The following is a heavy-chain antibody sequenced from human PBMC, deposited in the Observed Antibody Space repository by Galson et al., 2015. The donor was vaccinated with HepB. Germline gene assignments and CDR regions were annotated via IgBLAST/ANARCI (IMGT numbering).Heavy chain of an antibody. Sequence: QSGAEVKKPGESLKISCKGSGYNFTSYWIGWVRQMPGKGLEWMGIIYPGDSDTRYSPSFQGQVTISADKSISTAYLQWNSLKASDTAMYYCAKHLVDGAVTPRGRAWYFDLWGRGTPVTVSS. J-gene: IGHJ2*01. D-gene: IGHD6-19*01. CDR3: AKHLVDGAVTPRGRAWYFDL. CDR2: IYPGDSDT. CDR1: GYNFTSYW. V-gene: IGHV5-51*01.